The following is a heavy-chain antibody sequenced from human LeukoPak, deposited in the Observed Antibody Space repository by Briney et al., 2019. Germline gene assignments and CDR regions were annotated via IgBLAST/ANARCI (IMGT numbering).Heavy chain of an antibody. Sequence: GGSLRLSCQASGFTFYMYAMSWVRQAPGKGLEWVASMCGTAGCTFYPDSVKGRFTFSRDNSKNTLYLQMNSLRAEDTAVYYCAKEGRFLEWLPADDAFDIWGQGTMVTVSS. CDR2: MCGTAGCT. CDR1: GFTFYMYA. J-gene: IGHJ3*02. D-gene: IGHD3-3*01. CDR3: AKEGRFLEWLPADDAFDI. V-gene: IGHV3-23*01.